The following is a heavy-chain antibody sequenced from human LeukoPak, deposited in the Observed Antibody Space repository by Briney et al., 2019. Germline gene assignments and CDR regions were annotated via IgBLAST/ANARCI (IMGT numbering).Heavy chain of an antibody. D-gene: IGHD5-12*01. CDR1: GGSTNTYC. J-gene: IGHJ4*02. V-gene: IGHV4-4*07. CDR2: IYPSGST. CDR3: ARDRSGYSEYYFGY. Sequence: SETLSLTCTVSGGSTNTYCWSWIRQPAEKGLEWIGRIYPSGSTYYNPSLKSRVTISIDKSKNQFSLRLTSVTAADTAVYYCARDRSGYSEYYFGYWGQGSLVTVSS.